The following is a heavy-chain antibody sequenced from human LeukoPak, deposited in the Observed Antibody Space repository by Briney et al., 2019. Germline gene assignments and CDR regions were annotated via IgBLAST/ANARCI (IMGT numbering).Heavy chain of an antibody. J-gene: IGHJ3*02. D-gene: IGHD1-26*01. V-gene: IGHV7-4-1*02. Sequence: GASVKVSCKASGYTFTNYAMNWVRQAPGQGLEWLGWINTHTGNPTYAQGFTGRFVFSLDTSVSTAYLQISSLKSEDTAVYYCASPLYGEPDAFDIWGQGTMVTVSS. CDR3: ASPLYGEPDAFDI. CDR2: INTHTGNP. CDR1: GYTFTNYA.